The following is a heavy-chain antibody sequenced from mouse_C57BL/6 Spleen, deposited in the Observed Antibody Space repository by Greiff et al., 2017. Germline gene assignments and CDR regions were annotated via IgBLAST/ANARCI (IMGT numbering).Heavy chain of an antibody. CDR1: GYTFTSYW. J-gene: IGHJ3*01. CDR3: ARRYYYGSSGGFAY. D-gene: IGHD1-1*01. Sequence: VQLQESGAELVKPGASVKMSCKASGYTFTSYWITWVKQRPGQGLEWIGDIYPGSGSTNYNEKFKSKATLTVDTSSSTAYMQLSSLTSDDSAVYYCARRYYYGSSGGFAYGGQGTLVTVSA. CDR2: IYPGSGST. V-gene: IGHV1-55*01.